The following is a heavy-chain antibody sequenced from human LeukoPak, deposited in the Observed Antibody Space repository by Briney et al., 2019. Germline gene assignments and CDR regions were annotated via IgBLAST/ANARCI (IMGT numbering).Heavy chain of an antibody. J-gene: IGHJ4*02. Sequence: ASVKVSCKASGYTFTNYGISWVRQATGQGLEWMGWMNPNSGNTGYAQKFQGRVTMTRNTSISTAYMELSSLRSEDTAVYYCARAEKEKYYYDSSGYLDYWGQGTLVTVSS. CDR1: GYTFTNYG. CDR2: MNPNSGNT. CDR3: ARAEKEKYYYDSSGYLDY. D-gene: IGHD3-22*01. V-gene: IGHV1-8*01.